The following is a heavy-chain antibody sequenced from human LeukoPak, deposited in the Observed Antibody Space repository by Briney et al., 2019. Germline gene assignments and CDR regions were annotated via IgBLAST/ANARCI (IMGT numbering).Heavy chain of an antibody. D-gene: IGHD3-22*01. CDR2: IKSKTDGGTT. CDR1: GFTFSNAW. J-gene: IGHJ3*02. CDR3: TTDWSYYDSSGYYYGDDAFDI. V-gene: IGHV3-15*01. Sequence: GGSLRLSCAASGFTFSNAWMSWVRQAPGKGLEWVGRIKSKTDGGTTDYAAPVKGRFTISRDDSKNTLYLQMNSLKTEDTAVYYCTTDWSYYDSSGYYYGDDAFDIWGQGTMVTVSS.